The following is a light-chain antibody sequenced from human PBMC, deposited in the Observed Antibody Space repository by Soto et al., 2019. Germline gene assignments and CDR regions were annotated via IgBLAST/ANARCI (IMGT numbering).Light chain of an antibody. CDR2: EVN. Sequence: QSVLTQPASVSGSPGQSITISCTGTRSDVGSYNLVSWFQQHPGKAPKLLIYEVNRRPSGISNRFSGSKSGSTASLTVSGLQAEDEADYYCCSYVDSSTSYVFGSGTKVT. CDR1: RSDVGSYNL. CDR3: CSYVDSSTSYV. J-gene: IGLJ1*01. V-gene: IGLV2-23*02.